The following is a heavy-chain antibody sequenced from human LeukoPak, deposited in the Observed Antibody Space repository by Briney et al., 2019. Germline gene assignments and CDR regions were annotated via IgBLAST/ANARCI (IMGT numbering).Heavy chain of an antibody. CDR2: IYYSVSA. Sequence: SETLSLTGTVSGGSISSYYWNWIRQPPGKGLEWIGYIYYSVSANYNPSLKSRVTISVDTSKNQFSLRLNSVTPADTAVYYCARSTYYAMDVWGQGTTVTVSS. CDR1: GGSISSYY. J-gene: IGHJ6*02. CDR3: ARSTYYAMDV. V-gene: IGHV4-59*01.